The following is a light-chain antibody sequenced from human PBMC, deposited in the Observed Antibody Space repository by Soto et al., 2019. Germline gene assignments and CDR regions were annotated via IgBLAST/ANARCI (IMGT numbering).Light chain of an antibody. V-gene: IGKV3-15*01. J-gene: IGKJ1*01. CDR1: QSVSSN. CDR2: GAS. Sequence: VMPQSPATLSVSPGERATLSCRASQSVSSNLAWYQQKPGQAPRLLIYGASTRATGIPARFSGSGSGTEFTLTISSLQSEDFAVYYCQQYNTWPQTFGQGTKVDIK. CDR3: QQYNTWPQT.